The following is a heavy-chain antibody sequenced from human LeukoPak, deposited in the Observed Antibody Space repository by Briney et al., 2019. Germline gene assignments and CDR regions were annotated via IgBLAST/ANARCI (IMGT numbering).Heavy chain of an antibody. CDR1: GGSFSGYY. V-gene: IGHV4-34*01. CDR3: ARDVLYGSGTIGRVYYYYMDV. Sequence: SETLSLTCAVYGGSFSGYYWSWIRQPPGKGLEWIGEINHSGSTNYNPSLKSRVTISVDTSKNQFSLKLSSVTAADTAVYYCARDVLYGSGTIGRVYYYYMDVWGKGTTVTVSS. D-gene: IGHD3-10*01. J-gene: IGHJ6*03. CDR2: INHSGST.